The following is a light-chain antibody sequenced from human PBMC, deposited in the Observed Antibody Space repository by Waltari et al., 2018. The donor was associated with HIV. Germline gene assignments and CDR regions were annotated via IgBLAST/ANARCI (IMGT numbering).Light chain of an antibody. J-gene: IGKJ2*01. CDR1: QSVGTS. V-gene: IGKV1-12*01. Sequence: TQMTQSPSSVSASVGDRVSISCRASQSVGTSVAWYQQKPGRTPKLIIFEASRLQPGVPSRFSGSGSGTYFTLTISSLQPEDLATYYCQQADSFPHTFGQGT. CDR3: QQADSFPHT. CDR2: EAS.